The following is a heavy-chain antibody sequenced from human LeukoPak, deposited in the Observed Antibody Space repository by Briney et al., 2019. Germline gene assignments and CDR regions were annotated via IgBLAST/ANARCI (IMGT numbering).Heavy chain of an antibody. J-gene: IGHJ4*02. CDR3: AKDARRTNGWYFFDY. V-gene: IGHV3-48*01. CDR2: ISSSSSSI. CDR1: GFPFSSYN. D-gene: IGHD6-19*01. Sequence: PGESLRLSCVGSGFPFSSYNMNWVRQAPGKGLEWVSYISSSSSSIYYADSVKGRFTISRDNSKNTLFLQMSSLRAEDTAVYYCAKDARRTNGWYFFDYWGRGTLVTVSS.